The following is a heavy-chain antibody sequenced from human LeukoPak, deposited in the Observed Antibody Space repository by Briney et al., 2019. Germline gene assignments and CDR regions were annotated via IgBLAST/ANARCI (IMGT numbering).Heavy chain of an antibody. CDR1: GDSINNYY. V-gene: IGHV4-4*07. Sequence: SETLSLTCTVSGDSINNYYWSWIRQPAGKGLEWIGHIYTTGSTNCNPSLKSRVTMSLDTSKNQFSLRLTSVTAADTAVYYCARVKLTTITPHDCWGRGTLVTVSS. D-gene: IGHD4-11*01. CDR2: IYTTGST. CDR3: ARVKLTTITPHDC. J-gene: IGHJ4*02.